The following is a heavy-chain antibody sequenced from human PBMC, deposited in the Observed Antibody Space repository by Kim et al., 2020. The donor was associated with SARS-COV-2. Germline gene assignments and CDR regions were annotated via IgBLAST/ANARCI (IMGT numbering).Heavy chain of an antibody. Sequence: SVKVSCKASGGTFSSYAISWVRQAPGQGLEWMGGIIPIFGTANYAQKFQGRVTITADESTSTSYMELSSLRSEDTAVYYCARVGYGSGSYFTTRDYYYYGMDVWGQETTVTVSS. CDR2: IIPIFGTA. CDR3: ARVGYGSGSYFTTRDYYYYGMDV. D-gene: IGHD3-10*01. V-gene: IGHV1-69*13. J-gene: IGHJ6*02. CDR1: GGTFSSYA.